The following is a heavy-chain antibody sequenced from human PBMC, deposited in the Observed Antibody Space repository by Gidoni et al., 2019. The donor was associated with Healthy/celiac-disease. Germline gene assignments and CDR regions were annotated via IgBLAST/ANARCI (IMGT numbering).Heavy chain of an antibody. D-gene: IGHD6-6*01. Sequence: QLQLQESGPGLVKPSETLSLTCTVSGGSISSSSYYWGWIRQPPGKGLEWIGSIYYSGSTYYNPSLKSRVTISVDTSTNQFSLKLSSVTAADTAVYYCARMYSSSSASNWFDPWGQGTLVTVSS. CDR3: ARMYSSSSASNWFDP. CDR1: GGSISSSSYY. CDR2: IYYSGST. J-gene: IGHJ5*02. V-gene: IGHV4-39*01.